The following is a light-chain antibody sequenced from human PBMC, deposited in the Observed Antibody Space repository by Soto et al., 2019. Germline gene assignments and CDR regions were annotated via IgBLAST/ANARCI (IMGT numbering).Light chain of an antibody. CDR2: DAS. CDR3: QQYDSYSPT. J-gene: IGKJ1*01. CDR1: QSINSW. V-gene: IGKV1-5*01. Sequence: DIKLTQSPSTLSASLGARVTLTCRASQSINSWLAWYQQKPGKAPNLLIYDASSLESGVPSRFSGSGSGTEFTLTISSLQPDDFATYYCQQYDSYSPTFGQGTKVDIK.